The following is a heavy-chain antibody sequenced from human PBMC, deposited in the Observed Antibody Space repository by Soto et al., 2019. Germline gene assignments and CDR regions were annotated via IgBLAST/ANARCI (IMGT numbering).Heavy chain of an antibody. CDR1: GFTFSSYA. Sequence: QVQLVESGGGVVQPGRSLRLSCAASGFTFSSYAMHWVRQAPGKGLEWVAVISYDGSNKYYADSVKGRFTISRDNSKNTLYLQMNSLRAEDQAVYYCARDPHLPHYYDSSGYFGGAFDIWGQGTMVTVSS. CDR3: ARDPHLPHYYDSSGYFGGAFDI. CDR2: ISYDGSNK. V-gene: IGHV3-30-3*01. J-gene: IGHJ3*02. D-gene: IGHD3-22*01.